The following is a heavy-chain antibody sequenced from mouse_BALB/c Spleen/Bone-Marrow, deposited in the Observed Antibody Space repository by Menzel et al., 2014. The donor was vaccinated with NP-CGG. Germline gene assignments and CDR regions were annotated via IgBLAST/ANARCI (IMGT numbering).Heavy chain of an antibody. CDR1: GFNIKDTY. J-gene: IGHJ4*01. CDR2: IDPANGNT. Sequence: LVESGAELVKPGASVKLSCTASGFNIKDTYMHWVKQRPEQGLEWIGRIDPANGNTKYDPKFQGKATITADTSSNTAYLQLSSLTSEDTAVYYCARLYGNYLFYAMDYWGQGTSVTVSS. V-gene: IGHV14-3*02. CDR3: ARLYGNYLFYAMDY. D-gene: IGHD2-1*01.